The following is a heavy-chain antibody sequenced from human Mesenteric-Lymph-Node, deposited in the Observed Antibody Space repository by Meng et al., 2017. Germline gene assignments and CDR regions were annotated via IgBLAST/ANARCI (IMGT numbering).Heavy chain of an antibody. CDR1: GGSISSSDHY. J-gene: IGHJ5*02. Sequence: SETLSLTCTVSGGSISSSDHYWGWIRQPPGKGLEWIGHMYYSGATYYNPSLKSRATMSIDTSENQFSLRLRSVTAADTAVYYCASYYYGSGTYYHFWFDPWGQGTLVTVSS. CDR2: MYYSGAT. V-gene: IGHV4-39*07. CDR3: ASYYYGSGTYYHFWFDP. D-gene: IGHD3-10*01.